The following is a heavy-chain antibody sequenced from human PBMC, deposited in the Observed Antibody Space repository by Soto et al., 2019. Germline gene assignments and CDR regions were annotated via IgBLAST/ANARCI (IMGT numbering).Heavy chain of an antibody. Sequence: VQLVQSGAEVKKPGASVKISCKTSGYSFTYFPIHWVRQAPGQGLEWMGGINTGNGNTKYLQRLQRRATITRDTSADTVYLELSSLTSADTGVYYCARNEAPGGTRPALHWGQGTLVTVSS. CDR2: INTGNGNT. V-gene: IGHV1-3*04. CDR3: ARNEAPGGTRPALH. D-gene: IGHD1-1*01. CDR1: GYSFTYFP. J-gene: IGHJ4*02.